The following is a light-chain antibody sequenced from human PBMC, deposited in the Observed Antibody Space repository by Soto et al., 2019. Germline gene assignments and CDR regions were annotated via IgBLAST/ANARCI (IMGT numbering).Light chain of an antibody. V-gene: IGKV3D-15*01. CDR3: QQYNNWPLLS. J-gene: IGKJ4*01. Sequence: EILMTQSPATLSVSLGERATLSCRASQSVYGNLAWYQQKPGQAPILLVFGASTRAAGIPARFSGGGSGTDYTLTISSLQSEDFSVYYCQQYNNWPLLSFGGGTKVE. CDR2: GAS. CDR1: QSVYGN.